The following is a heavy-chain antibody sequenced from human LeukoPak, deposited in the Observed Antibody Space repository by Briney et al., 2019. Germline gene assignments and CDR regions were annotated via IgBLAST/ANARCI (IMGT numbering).Heavy chain of an antibody. CDR3: ARDEGYCSSTSCLTNAFDI. CDR1: GYTFTSYY. Sequence: ASVKVSCKASGYTFTSYYMHWVRQAPGQGLEWMGIINPTGGSTSYAQKFQGRVTMTRDTSTSTVYMELSSLRSEDTAVYYCARDEGYCSSTSCLTNAFDIWGQGTMVTVSS. J-gene: IGHJ3*02. D-gene: IGHD2-2*01. CDR2: INPTGGST. V-gene: IGHV1-46*01.